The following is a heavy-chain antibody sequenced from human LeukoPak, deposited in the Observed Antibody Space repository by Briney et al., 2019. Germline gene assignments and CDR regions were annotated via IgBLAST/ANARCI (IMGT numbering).Heavy chain of an antibody. CDR1: GFTFSNYW. CDR3: ARDRGYSTFDY. J-gene: IGHJ4*02. Sequence: GGSLRLSCAASGFTFSNYWMSWVRQAPGKGLEWVANIEQDGGEKNYVDSVKGRFTISRDNTRNSLYLQMNSLRAEDTAVYYCARDRGYSTFDYWGQGTLVTVSS. V-gene: IGHV3-7*01. D-gene: IGHD4-23*01. CDR2: IEQDGGEK.